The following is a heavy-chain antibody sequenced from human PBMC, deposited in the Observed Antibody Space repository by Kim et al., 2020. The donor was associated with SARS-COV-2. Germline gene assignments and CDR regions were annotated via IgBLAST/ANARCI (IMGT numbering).Heavy chain of an antibody. V-gene: IGHV1-46*01. Sequence: ASVKVSCKASGYTFTSYYMHWVRQAPGQGLEWMGIINPSGGSTSYAQKFQGRVTMTRDTSTSTVYMELSSLRSEDTAVYYCARGGLLWLVDWQYFDYWGQGTMGTVSS. CDR1: GYTFTSYY. J-gene: IGHJ4*02. CDR3: ARGGLLWLVDWQYFDY. D-gene: IGHD6-19*01. CDR2: INPSGGST.